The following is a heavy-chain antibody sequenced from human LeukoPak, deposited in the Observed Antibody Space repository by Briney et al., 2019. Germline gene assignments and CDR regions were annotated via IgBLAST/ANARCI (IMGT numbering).Heavy chain of an antibody. V-gene: IGHV3-74*01. CDR3: ARGGFRGYYLDY. CDR1: GFTFSSYW. Sequence: GGSLRLSCAVSGFTFSSYWMHWVRQAPGEGLVWVSRIDSDGSTTNYADSVKGRFTISRDNAKNTLSLQMISLRAEDTAVYYCARGGFRGYYLDYWGQGTLVTVSS. CDR2: IDSDGSTT. J-gene: IGHJ4*02. D-gene: IGHD3-10*01.